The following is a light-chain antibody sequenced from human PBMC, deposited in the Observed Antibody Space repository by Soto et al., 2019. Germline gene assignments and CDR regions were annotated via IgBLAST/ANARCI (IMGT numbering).Light chain of an antibody. V-gene: IGKV1D-16*01. CDR2: AAS. Sequence: DVQMTQSPSSLSASVGDRVTITCRASQDINSYLAWYQQKPGNAPKSLIYAASSLQTGVPSRFSGSESGTDFTLTINNLQPKDSATYYCQQYNIYPLTFGGGTKVEIK. CDR1: QDINSY. J-gene: IGKJ4*01. CDR3: QQYNIYPLT.